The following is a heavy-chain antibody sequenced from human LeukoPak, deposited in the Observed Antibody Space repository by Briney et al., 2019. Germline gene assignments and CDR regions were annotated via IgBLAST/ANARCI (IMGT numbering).Heavy chain of an antibody. CDR3: PRTIHPTTDTGDFDH. V-gene: IGHV4-59*02. D-gene: IGHD1-14*01. J-gene: IGHJ4*02. CDR1: GGSVVSYY. CDR2: SYYTGIT. Sequence: SETLSLTCSVSGGSVVSYYWNWIRQPPGKGLEWIGYSYYTGITSYNPSLKSRVTISVDTSKNKGSLRLASMTPAPTALDLCPRTIHPTTDTGDFDHRDQGHLVPVPS.